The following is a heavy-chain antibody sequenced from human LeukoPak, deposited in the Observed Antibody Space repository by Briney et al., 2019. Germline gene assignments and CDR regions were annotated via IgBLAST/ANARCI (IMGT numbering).Heavy chain of an antibody. J-gene: IGHJ5*02. CDR1: GFTVRSTY. CDR3: TRGYWFDP. Sequence: GGSLRLSCAASGFTVRSTYMSWVRQAPGKGLEWVGRIKSKTDGGTTDYAAPVKGRFTISRDDSKNTLYLQMNSLKTEDTAVYYCTRGYWFDPWGQGTLVTVSS. CDR2: IKSKTDGGTT. D-gene: IGHD3-10*01. V-gene: IGHV3-15*01.